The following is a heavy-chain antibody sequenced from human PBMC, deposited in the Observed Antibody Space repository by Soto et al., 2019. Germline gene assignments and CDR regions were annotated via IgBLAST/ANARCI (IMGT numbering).Heavy chain of an antibody. J-gene: IGHJ4*02. V-gene: IGHV4-31*03. CDR2: IYYNGST. D-gene: IGHD6-13*01. Sequence: PSETLYPTCRVPGPTISSASYYSSWIRQHPGKGLEWVGNIYYNGSTYYSPSLKSRVTVWFDTSKNQFSLRLTSVTAADTAVYYCARYRISGSWSKFDYWGQGTRVTVSS. CDR1: GPTISSASYY. CDR3: ARYRISGSWSKFDY.